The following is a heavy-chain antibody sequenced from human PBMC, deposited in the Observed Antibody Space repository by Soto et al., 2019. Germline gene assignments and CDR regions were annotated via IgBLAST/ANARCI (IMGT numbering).Heavy chain of an antibody. J-gene: IGHJ4*02. CDR3: ARRAGYYENYFDY. V-gene: IGHV4-59*01. CDR2: IYYSGST. D-gene: IGHD3-9*01. Sequence: ETLSLTCTVSGVSISSYYWSWIRQPPGKGLEWIGYIYYSGSTNYNPSLKSRVTISVDTSKNQFSLKLSSVTAADTAVYYCARRAGYYENYFDYWGQGTLVTVSS. CDR1: GVSISSYY.